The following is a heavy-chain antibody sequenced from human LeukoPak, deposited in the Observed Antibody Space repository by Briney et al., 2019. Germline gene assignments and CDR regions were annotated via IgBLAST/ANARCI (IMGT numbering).Heavy chain of an antibody. CDR2: ISGSGGST. Sequence: GGSLRLSCAASGFTFSSYAMSWVRQAPGKGLEWVSAISGSGGSTYYADSVKGRFTISRDNSKNTLYLQMNSVRAEDTAVYYCAKCFPSGLHRYYYGMDVWGKGTTVTVSS. D-gene: IGHD3-10*01. J-gene: IGHJ6*04. CDR1: GFTFSSYA. CDR3: AKCFPSGLHRYYYGMDV. V-gene: IGHV3-23*01.